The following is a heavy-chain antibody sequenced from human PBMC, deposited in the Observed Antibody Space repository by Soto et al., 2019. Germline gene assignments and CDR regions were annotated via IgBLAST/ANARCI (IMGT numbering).Heavy chain of an antibody. CDR1: GFPFSIYS. D-gene: IGHD3-22*01. CDR3: ERDLYYYDSSGYDYGMDV. CDR2: ISSSSSYI. Sequence: GGSLRLSCAASGFPFSIYSMNLVRQSPGKGLEWVSSISSSSSYIYYADSVKGRFTISRDNAKNSLYLQMNSLRAEETAVYYCERDLYYYDSSGYDYGMDVWGQGTTVTVSS. J-gene: IGHJ6*02. V-gene: IGHV3-21*01.